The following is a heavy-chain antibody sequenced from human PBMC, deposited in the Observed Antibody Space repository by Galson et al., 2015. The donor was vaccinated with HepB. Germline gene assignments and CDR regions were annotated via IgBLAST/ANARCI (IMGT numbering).Heavy chain of an antibody. Sequence: SVKVSCKASGYTSSNYHIHWGRQAPGQGLEWMGIINPNDGATSYPQKFQGRVTMTRDTSTSTVYMDLSSLRSEDTAVYYCARELVATYYFDYWGQATLVTVSS. V-gene: IGHV1-46*01. J-gene: IGHJ4*02. CDR1: GYTSSNYH. CDR3: ARELVATYYFDY. D-gene: IGHD2-15*01. CDR2: INPNDGAT.